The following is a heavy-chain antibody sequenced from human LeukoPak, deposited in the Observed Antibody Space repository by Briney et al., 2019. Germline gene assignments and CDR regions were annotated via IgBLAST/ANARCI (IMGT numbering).Heavy chain of an antibody. Sequence: ASVKVSCKASGYTFTGYYMHWVRQAPGQGLEWMGWINPNSGGTNYAQKFQGRVTMTRDTSISTAYMELSRLRSDDTAVYYCARDPAGGDDAFDIWGQGTMVTVSS. D-gene: IGHD4-23*01. CDR3: ARDPAGGDDAFDI. J-gene: IGHJ3*02. CDR2: INPNSGGT. V-gene: IGHV1-2*02. CDR1: GYTFTGYY.